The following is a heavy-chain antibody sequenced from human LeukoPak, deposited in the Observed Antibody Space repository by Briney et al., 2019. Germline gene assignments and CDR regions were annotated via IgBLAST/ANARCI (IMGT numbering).Heavy chain of an antibody. V-gene: IGHV3-33*01. J-gene: IGHJ3*02. CDR3: ARVESGSYSGAFDI. CDR1: GFTFSSYG. CDR2: IWYDGSNK. Sequence: GRSLRLSCAASGFTFSSYGMHWVRQAPGKGLEWVAVIWYDGSNKYYADSVKGRFTISRDNSKNTLYLQMNSLRAEDTAVYYCARVESGSYSGAFDIWGQGTMVTVSS. D-gene: IGHD1-26*01.